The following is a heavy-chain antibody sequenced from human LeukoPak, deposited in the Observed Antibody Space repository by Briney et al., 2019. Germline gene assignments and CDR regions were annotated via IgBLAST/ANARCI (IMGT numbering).Heavy chain of an antibody. J-gene: IGHJ3*02. Sequence: PGGSLRLSCAPSGFTFRDYYMSWIRQAPGKGLEWVSYISSGGNTIYYADSVKGRFTISRDNAKNSLYLQKNSLRAEDTAVYHCARVFLDAFDIWGQGTMVTVSS. CDR3: ARVFLDAFDI. CDR2: ISSGGNTI. V-gene: IGHV3-11*01. CDR1: GFTFRDYY.